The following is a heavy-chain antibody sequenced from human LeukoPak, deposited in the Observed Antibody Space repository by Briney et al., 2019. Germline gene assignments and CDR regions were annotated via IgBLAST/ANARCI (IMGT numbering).Heavy chain of an antibody. Sequence: SETLSLTCTVSGGSISSYYWSWIRQPPGKGLEWIGYIYYSGSTNYNPSLKSRVTISVDTSKNQFSLKLSSVTAADTAVYYCARIYYYDSSGYSTIYWYFDLWGRGTLVTVCS. D-gene: IGHD3-22*01. V-gene: IGHV4-59*08. CDR3: ARIYYYDSSGYSTIYWYFDL. CDR2: IYYSGST. CDR1: GGSISSYY. J-gene: IGHJ2*01.